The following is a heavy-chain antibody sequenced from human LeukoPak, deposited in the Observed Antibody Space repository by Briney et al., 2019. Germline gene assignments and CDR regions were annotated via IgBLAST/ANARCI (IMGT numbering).Heavy chain of an antibody. CDR2: IYYSGGT. CDR3: AVIHPYSSSSGSFDY. Sequence: SETLSLTCTVSGGSISSYYWSWIRQPPGKGLEWIGYIYYSGGTNYNPSLKSRVTISVDTSKNQFSLKLSSVTAADTAVYYCAVIHPYSSSSGSFDYWGQGTLVTVSS. D-gene: IGHD6-6*01. V-gene: IGHV4-59*12. J-gene: IGHJ4*02. CDR1: GGSISSYY.